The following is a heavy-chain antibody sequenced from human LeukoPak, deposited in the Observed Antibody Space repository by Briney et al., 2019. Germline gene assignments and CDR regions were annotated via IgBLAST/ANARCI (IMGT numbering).Heavy chain of an antibody. CDR2: ISAYNGNT. CDR3: ARGPYCTNGVCYTLYNWFDP. V-gene: IGHV1-18*01. D-gene: IGHD2-8*01. Sequence: ASVKVSCKASGYTFTSYGISWVRQAPGQGLEWMGWISAYNGNTNYAQKLQGRVTMTTDTSTSTAYMELSSLRSEDTAVYYCARGPYCTNGVCYTLYNWFDPWGQGTLVTVSS. J-gene: IGHJ5*02. CDR1: GYTFTSYG.